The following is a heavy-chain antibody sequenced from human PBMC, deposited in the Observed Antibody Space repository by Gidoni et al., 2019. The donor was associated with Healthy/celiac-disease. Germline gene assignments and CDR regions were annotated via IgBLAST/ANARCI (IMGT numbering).Heavy chain of an antibody. CDR2: ISSSSSTI. Sequence: EVQLVASGGGLVQPGGSLRLSCAASGFTFSSYSMNWVRQAPGKGLEWVSYISSSSSTIYYADSVKGRFTISRDNAKNSLYLQMNSLRDEDTAVYYCARDFGDYDILTGYYDYWGQGTLVTVSS. D-gene: IGHD3-9*01. J-gene: IGHJ4*02. V-gene: IGHV3-48*02. CDR3: ARDFGDYDILTGYYDY. CDR1: GFTFSSYS.